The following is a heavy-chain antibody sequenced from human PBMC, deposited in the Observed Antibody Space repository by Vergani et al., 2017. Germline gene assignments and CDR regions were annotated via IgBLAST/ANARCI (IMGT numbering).Heavy chain of an antibody. J-gene: IGHJ2*01. CDR3: ARNFLVRDIEVVPTAPYWLFDL. CDR2: ISPDTGKT. V-gene: IGHV1-18*01. CDR1: GYTFRNKD. D-gene: IGHD2-2*01. Sequence: QIQLVQSGAEVKKPGAALNVSCKASGYTFRNKDISWLRQAPGQGLEWMGIISPDTGKTNTAQKFQDRVIMTTDTSTSTAYLSLGTLTSDDTAVYFCARNFLVRDIEVVPTAPYWLFDLWGRGTLVTVSS.